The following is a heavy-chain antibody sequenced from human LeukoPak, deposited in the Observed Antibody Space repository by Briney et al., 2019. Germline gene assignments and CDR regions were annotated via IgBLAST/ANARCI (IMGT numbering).Heavy chain of an antibody. Sequence: GGSLRLSCAASGFTFSSYSMNWVRQAPGKGLEWVAVISYDGSDEYYADSVKGRFTISRDNSKNTLYLQMNSLRAEDTAVYYCARDIRNDDSRAFDIWGQGTMVTVSS. D-gene: IGHD1-1*01. CDR2: ISYDGSDE. J-gene: IGHJ3*02. CDR1: GFTFSSYS. CDR3: ARDIRNDDSRAFDI. V-gene: IGHV3-30*03.